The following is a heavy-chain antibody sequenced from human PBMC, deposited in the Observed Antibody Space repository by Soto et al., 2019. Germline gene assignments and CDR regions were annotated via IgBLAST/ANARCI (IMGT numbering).Heavy chain of an antibody. D-gene: IGHD6-13*01. Sequence: GAAVRKPGESLRISCKASGYNFTNHWIAWVRQMPGRGLEWMGIIYRADSDSTYSPSFQGQVTISADKSISTAYLQWSSLKASDTAMYYCARSIVAAGSPGYYYYGMDVWGQGTTVTVSS. CDR2: IYRADSDS. CDR3: ARSIVAAGSPGYYYYGMDV. J-gene: IGHJ6*02. CDR1: GYNFTNHW. V-gene: IGHV5-51*01.